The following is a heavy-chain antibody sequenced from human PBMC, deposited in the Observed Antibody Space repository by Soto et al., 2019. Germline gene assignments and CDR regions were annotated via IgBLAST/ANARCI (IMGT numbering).Heavy chain of an antibody. V-gene: IGHV4-61*01. CDR1: GGSVSDKTYY. Sequence: RSLTCSVSGGSVSDKTYYWSWIRQPPGKRLGWIGYVYYSGTTNYNPSLKSRVTISVDLSKNRFSLRLSSVTTADTALYYCARTTAVPNTLRSRYFFDYWGQGTLVTVSS. CDR3: ARTTAVPNTLRSRYFFDY. J-gene: IGHJ4*02. CDR2: VYYSGTT. D-gene: IGHD4-17*01.